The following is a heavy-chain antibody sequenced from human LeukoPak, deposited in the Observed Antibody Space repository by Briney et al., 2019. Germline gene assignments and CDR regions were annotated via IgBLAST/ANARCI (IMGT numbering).Heavy chain of an antibody. CDR2: IYYSGST. Sequence: SETLSLTCTVSGVSISSGDYYWSWIRQPPGKGLEWIGYIYYSGSTYYNPSLKSRVTISVDTSKNQFSLKLSSVTAADTAVYYCARDGRSGSYYKLDYWGQGTLVTVSS. V-gene: IGHV4-30-4*08. D-gene: IGHD3-3*01. J-gene: IGHJ4*02. CDR3: ARDGRSGSYYKLDY. CDR1: GVSISSGDYY.